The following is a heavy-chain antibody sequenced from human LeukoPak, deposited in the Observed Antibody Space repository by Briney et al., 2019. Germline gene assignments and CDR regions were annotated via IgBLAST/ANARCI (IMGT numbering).Heavy chain of an antibody. Sequence: ASVKVSCKVSGYTLTELSMHWVRQAPGKGLEWMGGFDPEDGETIYAQKFQGRVTMTTDTYTSTAYMELRSLRSDDTAVYYCARRGYGIAVAGSLDYWGQGTLVTVSS. CDR3: ARRGYGIAVAGSLDY. CDR2: FDPEDGET. J-gene: IGHJ4*02. V-gene: IGHV1-24*01. D-gene: IGHD6-19*01. CDR1: GYTLTELS.